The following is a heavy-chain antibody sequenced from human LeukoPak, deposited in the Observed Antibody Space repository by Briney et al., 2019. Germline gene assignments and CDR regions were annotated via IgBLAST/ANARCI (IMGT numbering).Heavy chain of an antibody. CDR2: TSSDLNVK. CDR3: ARSSGYGYDY. Sequence: GGSLRLSCAASGFTFRNYVIHWVRQAPGKGLEWVAVTSSDLNVKLYADSVKGRFTISRDNAKNTLSLQMNSLRAEDTAVYYYARSSGYGYDYWGQGTLVTVSS. D-gene: IGHD5-18*01. V-gene: IGHV3-30-3*01. CDR1: GFTFRNYV. J-gene: IGHJ4*02.